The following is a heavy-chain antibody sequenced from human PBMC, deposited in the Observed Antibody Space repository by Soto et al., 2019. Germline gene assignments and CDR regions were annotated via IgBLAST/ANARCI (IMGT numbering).Heavy chain of an antibody. V-gene: IGHV5-51*01. D-gene: IGHD3-10*01. J-gene: IGHJ6*02. CDR3: SGGWVRGVITRTRDYYGMDV. CDR2: IYPGDSDT. CDR1: GYSFTSYW. Sequence: PGESLKISCKGSGYSFTSYWIGWVRQMPGKGLEWMGIIYPGDSDTRYSPSFQGQVTISADKSISTAYLQWSSLKASDTATYYCSGGWVRGVITRTRDYYGMDVWGQGTTVTVSS.